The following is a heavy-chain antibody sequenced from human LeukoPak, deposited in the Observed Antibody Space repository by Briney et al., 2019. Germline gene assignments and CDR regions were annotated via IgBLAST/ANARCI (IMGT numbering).Heavy chain of an antibody. D-gene: IGHD1-26*01. CDR3: ARLIRATNGMDV. V-gene: IGHV4-59*12. CDR2: IYYLGST. Sequence: PSETLSLTCTVSGGSISSYYWSWIRQPPGKGLEWVGHIYYLGSTNYNPSLKSRVTISIDTSKNYFSLKLSSVTAADTAVYYCARLIRATNGMDVWGQGTTVTVSS. J-gene: IGHJ6*02. CDR1: GGSISSYY.